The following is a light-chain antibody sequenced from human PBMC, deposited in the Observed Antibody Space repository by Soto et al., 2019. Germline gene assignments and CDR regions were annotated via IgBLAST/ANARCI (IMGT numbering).Light chain of an antibody. CDR2: EGS. J-gene: IGLJ1*01. CDR1: SSDVGSYNL. CDR3: CSYAGSVTYV. Sequence: QSALAQPASVPGSPGQSMTISCTGTSSDVGSYNLVSWYQQYPGKAPKLMIYEGSKRPSGVSNRFSGSKSGNSASLTIFGLQAEDEADYYCCSYAGSVTYVFGTGTKVTVL. V-gene: IGLV2-23*01.